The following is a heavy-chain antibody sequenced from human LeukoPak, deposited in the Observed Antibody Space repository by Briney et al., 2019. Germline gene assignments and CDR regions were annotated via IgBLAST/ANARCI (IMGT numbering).Heavy chain of an antibody. CDR2: IKQDGSER. D-gene: IGHD2-15*01. V-gene: IGHV3-7*04. CDR1: GVTFSSYW. CDR3: ARGPSGGNGFSY. Sequence: PGGSLRLSCAASGVTFSSYWMSWVRQAPGKGLEWVANIKQDGSERYYVDSVKGRFTISRDNAKNSLYLQMNSLRAVDTAVYYCARGPSGGNGFSYWGLGTLVTVSS. J-gene: IGHJ4*02.